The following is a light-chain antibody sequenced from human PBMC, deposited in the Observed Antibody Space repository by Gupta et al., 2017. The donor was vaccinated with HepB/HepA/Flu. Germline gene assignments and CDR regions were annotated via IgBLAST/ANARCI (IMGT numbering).Light chain of an antibody. Sequence: DIVMTQSPLSLPVTPGEPASISCRSSHSPLHSDGNNYLEWYLQRPGQSPQLLIYLGSNRASGVPDRFSGSGSGTDFTLKISRVEAEDVGVYYCMRALAPITSGQGTRLEIK. CDR1: HSPLHSDGNNY. CDR3: MRALAPIT. J-gene: IGKJ5*01. V-gene: IGKV2-28*01. CDR2: LGS.